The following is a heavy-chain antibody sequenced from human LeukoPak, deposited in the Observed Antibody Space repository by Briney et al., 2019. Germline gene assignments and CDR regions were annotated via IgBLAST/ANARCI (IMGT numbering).Heavy chain of an antibody. CDR3: ATGMGYSGNSALDY. CDR1: GGSISSGSYY. CDR2: IYTSGST. Sequence: SETLSLTCTVSGGSISSGSYYWSWLRQPAGKGLVWIGRIYTSGSTNYNPSLKSRVTISVDTSKNQFSLKVNSVTAADTAVYYCATGMGYSGNSALDYWGQGTLVTVSP. D-gene: IGHD4-23*01. V-gene: IGHV4-61*02. J-gene: IGHJ4*02.